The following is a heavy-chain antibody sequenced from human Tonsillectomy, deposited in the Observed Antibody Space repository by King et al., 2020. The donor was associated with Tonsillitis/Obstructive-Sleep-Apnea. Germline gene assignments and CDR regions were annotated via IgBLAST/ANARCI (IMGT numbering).Heavy chain of an antibody. V-gene: IGHV3-30*04. CDR1: GFTFSSYA. D-gene: IGHD3-3*01. CDR3: ARDPGWSGYPSRDFDY. CDR2: ISYDGTNK. J-gene: IGHJ4*02. Sequence: LQLVQSGGGVVQPGRSLRLSCAASGFTFSSYAMHWVRQAPGKGLEWVAVISYDGTNKYYADSVKGRFTISRENSKNTLYLQMNSLRAEDTAVFYCARDPGWSGYPSRDFDYWGQGTLVTVSS.